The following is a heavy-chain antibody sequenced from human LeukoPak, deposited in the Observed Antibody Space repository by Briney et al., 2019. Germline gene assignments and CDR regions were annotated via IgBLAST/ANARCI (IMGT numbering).Heavy chain of an antibody. CDR1: GGSISSGGYS. J-gene: IGHJ4*02. CDR3: ASEKVGATGVLDY. D-gene: IGHD1-26*01. CDR2: IYHSGST. V-gene: IGHV4-30-2*01. Sequence: SQTLSLTCAVSGGSISSGGYSWSWIRQPPGKGLEWIGYIYHSGSTYYNPSLKSRVTISVDRSKNQFSLKLSSVTAADTAVYYCASEKVGATGVLDYWGQGTLVTVSS.